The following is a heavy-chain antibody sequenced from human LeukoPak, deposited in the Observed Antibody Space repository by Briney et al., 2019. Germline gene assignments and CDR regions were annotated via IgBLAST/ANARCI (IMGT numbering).Heavy chain of an antibody. V-gene: IGHV3-21*01. CDR1: GFAFSSYS. CDR3: ARDGPHYDFWSGPAY. CDR2: ISSSSSYI. Sequence: GGSLRLSCAASGFAFSSYSMTWVRQAPGKGLEWVSSISSSSSYIYYADSVKGRVTISRDNDKNSLYLQMNSLRAEDTAVYYCARDGPHYDFWSGPAYWGQGTLVTVSS. D-gene: IGHD3-3*01. J-gene: IGHJ4*02.